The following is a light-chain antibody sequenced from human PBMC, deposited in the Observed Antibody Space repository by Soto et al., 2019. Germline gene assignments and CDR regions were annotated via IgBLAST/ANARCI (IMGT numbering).Light chain of an antibody. V-gene: IGKV1-5*01. CDR2: DAS. CDR3: QQFNRYSSLT. J-gene: IGKJ1*01. Sequence: DIQMTQSPSTLSASVGDRVTIACRASQSISNLLAWYQQRPGKAPQLLIYDASTLLRGVPSRFSGSGFGTEFTLPISSLPPDDFATYYSQQFNRYSSLTFGQGTKVEIK. CDR1: QSISNL.